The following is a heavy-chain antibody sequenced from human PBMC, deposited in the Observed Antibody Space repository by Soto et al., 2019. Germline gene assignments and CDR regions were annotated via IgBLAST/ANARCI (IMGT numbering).Heavy chain of an antibody. CDR3: ARDWRYYYGSGSPSYFDY. CDR1: GFTFSSYW. V-gene: IGHV3-7*03. D-gene: IGHD3-10*01. J-gene: IGHJ4*02. CDR2: IKQDGSEK. Sequence: GGSLRLSCAASGFTFSSYWMSWVRQAPGKGLEWVANIKQDGSEKYYVDSVKGRFTISRDNAKNSLYLQMNSLRAEDTAVYYCARDWRYYYGSGSPSYFDYWGQGTLVTVSS.